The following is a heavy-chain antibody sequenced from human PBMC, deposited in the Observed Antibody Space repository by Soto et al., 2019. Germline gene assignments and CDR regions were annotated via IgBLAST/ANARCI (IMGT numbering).Heavy chain of an antibody. CDR2: VTDTGGDA. J-gene: IGHJ3*02. CDR1: GITFGSRA. Sequence: EVQLLESGGDLVQPGGSLRLSCVASGITFGSRAMSWVRQAPGEGLEWVSTVTDTGGDAKYADSVRGRFTISRDNSKNTLYLEMNSLRAEDTAVYYCARDIYYDSSGYSLGPRAFDIWGQGTMVTVSS. CDR3: ARDIYYDSSGYSLGPRAFDI. V-gene: IGHV3-23*01. D-gene: IGHD3-22*01.